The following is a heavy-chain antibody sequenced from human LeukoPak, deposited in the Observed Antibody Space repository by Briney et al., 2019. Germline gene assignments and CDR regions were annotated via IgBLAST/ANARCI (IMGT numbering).Heavy chain of an antibody. D-gene: IGHD5-18*01. CDR1: GFTFSSFA. CDR2: MSSDGRKE. CDR3: AREPDTVRAQ. V-gene: IGHV3-30*07. J-gene: IGHJ4*02. Sequence: GRSLRLSCAASGFTFSSFAMHWVRQAPGKGLEWVAVMSSDGRKEYYADSVKGRFTISRDNSKNTLYLQMNSLRAEDTAVYYCAREPDTVRAQWGQGTLVTVSS.